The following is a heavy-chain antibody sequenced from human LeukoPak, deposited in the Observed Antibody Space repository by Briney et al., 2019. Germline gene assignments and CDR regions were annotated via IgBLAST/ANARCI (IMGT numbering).Heavy chain of an antibody. CDR3: ARGARIYYYYYMDV. CDR1: GGSFSGYY. V-gene: IGHV4-34*01. CDR2: INHSGST. D-gene: IGHD6-6*01. J-gene: IGHJ6*03. Sequence: PSETLSLTCAVYGGSFSGYYWSCIRQPPGKGLEWIGEINHSGSTNYNPSLKSRVTISVDTSKNQFSLKLSSVTAADTAVYYCARGARIYYYYYMDVWGKGTTVTVSS.